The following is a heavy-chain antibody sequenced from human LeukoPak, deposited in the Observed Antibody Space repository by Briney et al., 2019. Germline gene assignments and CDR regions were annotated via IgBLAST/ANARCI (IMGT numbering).Heavy chain of an antibody. D-gene: IGHD4-17*01. CDR2: IYTSGST. Sequence: PSETLSLTCTVSGGSISSYYWSWIRQPAGKGLEWIGRIYTSGSTTYNPSLKSRVTMSADTSKSQFSLNLMSVTAADTAVYYCTRDTGTTGEVKFDPWGQGTLVTVSS. J-gene: IGHJ5*02. CDR1: GGSISSYY. CDR3: TRDTGTTGEVKFDP. V-gene: IGHV4-4*07.